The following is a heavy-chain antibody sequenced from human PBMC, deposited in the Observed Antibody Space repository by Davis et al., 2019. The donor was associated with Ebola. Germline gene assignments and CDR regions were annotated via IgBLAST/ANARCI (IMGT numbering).Heavy chain of an antibody. D-gene: IGHD6-6*01. V-gene: IGHV3-21*01. CDR1: GFTFSSYS. CDR2: ISSSSSYI. Sequence: GESLKISCAASGFTFSSYSMNWVRQAPGKGLEWVSSISSSSSYIYYADSVKGRFTISRDTSKNTLYLQMNSLRAEDTAVYYCAKDRYTSSRLIDYWGQGTLVTVSS. CDR3: AKDRYTSSRLIDY. J-gene: IGHJ4*02.